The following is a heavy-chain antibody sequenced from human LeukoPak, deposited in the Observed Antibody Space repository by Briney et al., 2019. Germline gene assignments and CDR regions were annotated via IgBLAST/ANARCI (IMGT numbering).Heavy chain of an antibody. CDR3: TRQGGYYYYYYYMDV. J-gene: IGHJ6*03. D-gene: IGHD2-15*01. V-gene: IGHV4-34*01. CDR1: GGSFSGYY. CDR2: INHSGST. Sequence: ASETLSLTRAVYGGSFSGYYWSWIRQPPGKGLEWIGEINHSGSTYYNPSLKSRVTISVDTSKNQFSLKLSSVTAADTAMYYCTRQGGYYYYYYYMDVWGKGTTVTVSS.